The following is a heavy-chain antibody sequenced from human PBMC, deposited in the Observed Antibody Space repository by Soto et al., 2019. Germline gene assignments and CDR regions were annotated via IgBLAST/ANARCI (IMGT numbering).Heavy chain of an antibody. CDR3: ARERGKAAAVHFDY. V-gene: IGHV3-74*01. Sequence: VQLVESGGGLVQPGGSLRLSCAASGFTFSSYWMHWVRQAPGKGLVWVSRINSDGSSTSYADSVKGRFTISRDNAKNTLYLQINSLRAEDTAVYYCARERGKAAAVHFDYWGQGTLVTVSS. J-gene: IGHJ4*02. CDR1: GFTFSSYW. D-gene: IGHD6-13*01. CDR2: INSDGSST.